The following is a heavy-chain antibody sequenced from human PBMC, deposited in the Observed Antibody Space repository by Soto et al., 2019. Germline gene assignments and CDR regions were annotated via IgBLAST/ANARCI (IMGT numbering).Heavy chain of an antibody. D-gene: IGHD1-1*01. Sequence: DVQLVESGGGLIQPVESLRLSCAAFGFTISGKNYGDWHRQPPGKGLQGFAALSCVDGSFYADSVRGRFTTSSDSSKTTVHLHMNTLKADDVVVYSCATWHEREHAFDVWGQGTTVTVSS. J-gene: IGHJ3*01. CDR2: LSCVDGS. CDR3: ATWHEREHAFDV. V-gene: IGHV3-66*01. CDR1: GFTISGKNY.